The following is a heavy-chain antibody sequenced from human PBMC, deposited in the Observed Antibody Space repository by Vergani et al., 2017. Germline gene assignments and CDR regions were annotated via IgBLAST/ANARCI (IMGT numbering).Heavy chain of an antibody. Sequence: QVQLVQSGAEVKKPGASVKVSCKASGYTFTSYGISWVRQAPGQGLEWMGWISAYNGKTNYAQKLQGRVTMTTDTSTNTAYMELKSLRSDDTAVYYCARDTRWASVGATGNWFDPWCQGTLVTVSS. D-gene: IGHD1-26*01. CDR1: GYTFTSYG. CDR2: ISAYNGKT. V-gene: IGHV1-18*01. J-gene: IGHJ5*02. CDR3: ARDTRWASVGATGNWFDP.